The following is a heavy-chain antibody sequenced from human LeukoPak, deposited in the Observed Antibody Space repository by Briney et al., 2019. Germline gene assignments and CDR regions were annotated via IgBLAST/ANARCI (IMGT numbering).Heavy chain of an antibody. CDR2: IIPIFGTA. CDR3: ARALRCSSTSCLNPFDY. CDR1: GGTFSSYA. V-gene: IGHV1-69*01. D-gene: IGHD2-2*01. J-gene: IGHJ4*02. Sequence: ASVKVSCKASGGTFSSYAISWVRQAPGQGLEWMGGIIPIFGTANYAQKFQGRVTITADESTSTAYMELSSLRSEDTAVYYCARALRCSSTSCLNPFDYWGQGTLVTVSS.